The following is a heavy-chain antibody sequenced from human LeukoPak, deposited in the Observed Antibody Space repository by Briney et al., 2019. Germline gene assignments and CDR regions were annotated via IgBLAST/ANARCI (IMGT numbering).Heavy chain of an antibody. Sequence: SETLSLTCTVSGYSISSGYYWGWIRQPPGKGLEWIGYVFYNGRTLYNPSLRSRVTISVDTSMTQFSLKLTSVTAADTAVYYCARHIAVSYDAFDLWGRGTMVSVSS. CDR2: VFYNGRT. CDR1: GYSISSGYY. D-gene: IGHD6-19*01. J-gene: IGHJ3*01. V-gene: IGHV4-38-2*02. CDR3: ARHIAVSYDAFDL.